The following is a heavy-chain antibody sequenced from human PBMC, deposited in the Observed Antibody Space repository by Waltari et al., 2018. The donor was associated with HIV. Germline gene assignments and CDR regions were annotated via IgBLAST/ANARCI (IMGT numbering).Heavy chain of an antibody. D-gene: IGHD2-15*01. J-gene: IGHJ4*02. CDR1: GASFNDYY. Sequence: VQLQQWGAGLLKPSETLSRTCAVYGASFNDYYWSLIRQTPGKGLEWIGEINHSGTTNYNPSLKSRVAMSLDTSKNQFSLNLTSVTAADTAMYYCARGTYRNGGGLPFDFWDQGTLVTVSS. V-gene: IGHV4-34*02. CDR2: INHSGTT. CDR3: ARGTYRNGGGLPFDF.